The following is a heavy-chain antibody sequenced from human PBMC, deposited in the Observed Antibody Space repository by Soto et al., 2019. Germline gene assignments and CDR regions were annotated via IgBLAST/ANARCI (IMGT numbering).Heavy chain of an antibody. J-gene: IGHJ4*02. CDR3: ATGDSGSYYAEGFMRFDY. CDR1: GYTLTELS. Sequence: ASVKVSCKVSGYTLTELSMHWVRQAPGKGLEWKGGFDPEDGETIYAQKFQGRVTMTEDTSTDTAYMELSSLRSEDTAVYYCATGDSGSYYAEGFMRFDYWGQGTLVTVS. D-gene: IGHD1-26*01. CDR2: FDPEDGET. V-gene: IGHV1-24*01.